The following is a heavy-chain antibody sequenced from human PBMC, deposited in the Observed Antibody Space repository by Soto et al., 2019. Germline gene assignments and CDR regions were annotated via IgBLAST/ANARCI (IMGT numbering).Heavy chain of an antibody. CDR3: AKPPSSGSYYKPFDY. V-gene: IGHV3-23*01. J-gene: IGHJ4*02. Sequence: PGGSLRLSCAASGFTFSSNAMTWVRQAPGKGLEWVSTITDSCTTYYTDSVKGRFTISRDNSKNTLYLQMNSLRAEDTAVYYCAKPPSSGSYYKPFDYWGQGTLVTVSS. CDR2: ITDSCTT. CDR1: GFTFSSNA. D-gene: IGHD3-10*01.